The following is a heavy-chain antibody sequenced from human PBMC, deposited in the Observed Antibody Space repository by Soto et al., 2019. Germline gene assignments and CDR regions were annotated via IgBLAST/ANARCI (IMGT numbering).Heavy chain of an antibody. Sequence: ASVKVSCKASGYTFTSYGISWVRQAPGQGLEWMGWISAYNGNTNYAQKLQGRVTMTTDTSTSTAYMELRSLRSDDTAVYYCARDYYDSSGPPGWFDPWGQGTLVTVPS. D-gene: IGHD3-22*01. CDR3: ARDYYDSSGPPGWFDP. J-gene: IGHJ5*02. V-gene: IGHV1-18*04. CDR2: ISAYNGNT. CDR1: GYTFTSYG.